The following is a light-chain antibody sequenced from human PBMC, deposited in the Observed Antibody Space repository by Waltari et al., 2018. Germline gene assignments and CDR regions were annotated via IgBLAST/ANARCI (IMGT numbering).Light chain of an antibody. CDR1: SSDVGGYNY. CDR3: SSYAGSNNFVV. V-gene: IGLV2-8*01. J-gene: IGLJ2*01. CDR2: EVS. Sequence: QSALTQPPSASGSPGQSVTISCPGTSSDVGGYNYVPWYQQHPGKAPKLMIYEVSKRPSGVPDRFSGSKSGNTASLTVSGLQADDEADYYCSSYAGSNNFVVFGGGTKLTVL.